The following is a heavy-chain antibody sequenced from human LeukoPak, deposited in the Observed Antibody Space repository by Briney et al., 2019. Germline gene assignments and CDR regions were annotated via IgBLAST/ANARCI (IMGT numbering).Heavy chain of an antibody. CDR3: ARASVRFLYLVWFDP. CDR1: GGSFSGYY. Sequence: PSETLSLTCAVYGGSFSGYYWSWIRQPPGKGLGRIGEINHSGSTNYNPSLKSRATISVDTSKNQFSLKLSSVTAADTAVYYCARASVRFLYLVWFDPWGQGTLVTVSS. J-gene: IGHJ5*02. D-gene: IGHD3-3*01. CDR2: INHSGST. V-gene: IGHV4-34*01.